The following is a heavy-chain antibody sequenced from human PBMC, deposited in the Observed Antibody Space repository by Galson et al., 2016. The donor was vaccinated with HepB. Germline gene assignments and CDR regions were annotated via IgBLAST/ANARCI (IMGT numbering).Heavy chain of an antibody. D-gene: IGHD4-11*01. Sequence: SLRLSCAASGFTFSSYAMSWVRQAPGKGLEWVAVMWADGVKKYCADSVKGRFTISRDTSKNTVYLQMNSLRAEDTAVYYCVRDKVTPGTNWFDPWGQGTLVTVSS. CDR2: MWADGVKK. CDR1: GFTFSSYA. CDR3: VRDKVTPGTNWFDP. V-gene: IGHV3-33*08. J-gene: IGHJ5*02.